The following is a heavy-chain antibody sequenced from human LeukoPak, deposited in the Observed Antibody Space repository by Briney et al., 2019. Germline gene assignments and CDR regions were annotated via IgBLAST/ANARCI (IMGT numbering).Heavy chain of an antibody. J-gene: IGHJ4*02. CDR2: ISYDGGNK. Sequence: GRSLRLSCAHSGFTFRSYVIQWVRQAPGQGLEWVAFISYDGGNKYYADSVKGRFTISRDNSKNTLYLQMNSLRTEDTAVYYCAKDWGNSLCCIYCWGQGTLVTVSS. CDR3: AKDWGNSLCCIYC. CDR1: GFTFRSYV. V-gene: IGHV3-30*18. D-gene: IGHD3-16*01.